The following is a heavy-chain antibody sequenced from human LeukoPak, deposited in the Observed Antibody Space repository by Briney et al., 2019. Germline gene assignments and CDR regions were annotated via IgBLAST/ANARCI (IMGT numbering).Heavy chain of an antibody. Sequence: GAPVKVSCKASGGTFNTYPISWVRQAPGQGLEWMGGIIPVFGTANYPQKFHGRITITADESTNTAYMELSSLRSDDTAVYYCARGEPLRQNYYDGSSWDCQYWGQGTLVTVSS. D-gene: IGHD3-22*01. CDR2: IIPVFGTA. CDR1: GGTFNTYP. V-gene: IGHV1-69*01. CDR3: ARGEPLRQNYYDGSSWDCQY. J-gene: IGHJ1*01.